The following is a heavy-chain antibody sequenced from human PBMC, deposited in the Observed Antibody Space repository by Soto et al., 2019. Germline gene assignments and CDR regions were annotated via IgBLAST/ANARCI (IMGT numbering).Heavy chain of an antibody. Sequence: QVQLQQWGAGLLKPSETLSLSCAVSGGSFRDNYWTWFRQPPGKGLEWIGEISPSGTTKYTPSVNIRAPGSLAKSNAVKSLKGKYVTAEYMTIYYCATPFWFGTNPEMWG. J-gene: IGHJ6*01. V-gene: IGHV4-34*01. CDR3: ATPFWFGTNPEM. CDR2: ISPSGTT. CDR1: GGSFRDNY. D-gene: IGHD3-10*01.